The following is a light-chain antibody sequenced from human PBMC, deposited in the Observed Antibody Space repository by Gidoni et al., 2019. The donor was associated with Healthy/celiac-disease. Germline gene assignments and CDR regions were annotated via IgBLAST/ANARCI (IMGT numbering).Light chain of an antibody. J-gene: IGKJ4*01. CDR1: QSAISSY. CDR3: QQYGSSPRT. CDR2: GAS. Sequence: DIVLTQFPGTLSLSPGATATLSCSASQSAISSYLAWYQQKPGQAPRLLIYGASSRATGIPDRFSGSGSGTDFTLTISRLEPEGFAVYYCQQYGSSPRTFGGGTKVEIK. V-gene: IGKV3-20*01.